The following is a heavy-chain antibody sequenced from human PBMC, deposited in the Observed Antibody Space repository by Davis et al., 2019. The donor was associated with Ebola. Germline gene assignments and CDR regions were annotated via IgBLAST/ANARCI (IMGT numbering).Heavy chain of an antibody. V-gene: IGHV1-18*04. CDR1: GYSFTSHY. D-gene: IGHD1-1*01. CDR2: INPHNGNT. Sequence: ASVKVSCKTSGYSFTSHYIHWVRQAPGQGLEWMGWINPHNGNTNYAQNVQGRVIMTSDTATTTAYMEVGSLRSDDTAVYYCARAQFPTTSDHWGQGTLVTVSS. CDR3: ARAQFPTTSDH. J-gene: IGHJ4*02.